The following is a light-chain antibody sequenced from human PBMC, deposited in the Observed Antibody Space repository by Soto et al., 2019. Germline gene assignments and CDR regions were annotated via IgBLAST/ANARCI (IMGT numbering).Light chain of an antibody. CDR1: QSVSSSY. V-gene: IGKV3-20*01. CDR3: QQYGSSL. Sequence: EIVLTQSPGTLSLSPGEGATLSCRASQSVSSSYLAWYQQKPGQAPRLLIYGASSRATGIPDRFSGSGSGTDFTLTISRLEPEDFAVYYCQQYGSSLFGGGTKVDIK. CDR2: GAS. J-gene: IGKJ4*01.